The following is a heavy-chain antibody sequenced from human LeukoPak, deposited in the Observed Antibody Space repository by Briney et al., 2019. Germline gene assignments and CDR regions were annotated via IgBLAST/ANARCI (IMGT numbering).Heavy chain of an antibody. D-gene: IGHD1-1*01. CDR1: GFTFRNYW. V-gene: IGHV3-7*03. CDR2: INEGGNEK. Sequence: PGGSLRLCCAASGFTFRNYWMSWVRQVPGKGREWVVNINEGGNEKNYVDSVKGRFTASRDNAKNSLYLQMNSLRVEDTAVYYCARHPHRNWEYWGQGTLVTVSS. J-gene: IGHJ4*02. CDR3: ARHPHRNWEY.